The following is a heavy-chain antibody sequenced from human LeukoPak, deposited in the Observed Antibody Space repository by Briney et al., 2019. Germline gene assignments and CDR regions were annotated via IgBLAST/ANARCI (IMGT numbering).Heavy chain of an antibody. V-gene: IGHV3-23*01. J-gene: IGHJ5*02. Sequence: PGGSLRLSCAASGFTFSNYGMHWVRQAPGKGLEWVSAISGSGGSTYYADSVKGRFTISRDNSKNTLYLQMNSLRAEDTAVYYCAKSRVPWLEENWFDPWGQGTLVTVSS. CDR1: GFTFSNYG. CDR3: AKSRVPWLEENWFDP. D-gene: IGHD5-18*01. CDR2: ISGSGGST.